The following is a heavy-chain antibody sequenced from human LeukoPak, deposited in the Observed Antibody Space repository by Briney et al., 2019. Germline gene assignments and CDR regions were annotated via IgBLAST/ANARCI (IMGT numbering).Heavy chain of an antibody. V-gene: IGHV1-2*06. CDR1: GYTFSDYY. D-gene: IGHD2-15*01. Sequence: ASVKVSCKASGYTFSDYYMYWLLQAPGEGLEWMGRINPKSGDTSYAQNFQGRVTMTRDTSMNTAYMELSRLRSDDTAVYFCARGYCSGGSCYLVENWFDFWGQGTLVTVSS. CDR2: INPKSGDT. J-gene: IGHJ5*01. CDR3: ARGYCSGGSCYLVENWFDF.